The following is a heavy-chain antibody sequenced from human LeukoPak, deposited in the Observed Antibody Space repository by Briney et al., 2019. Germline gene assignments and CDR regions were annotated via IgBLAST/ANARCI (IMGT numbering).Heavy chain of an antibody. D-gene: IGHD3-3*01. V-gene: IGHV1-8*01. CDR1: GYTFTSYD. CDR3: ARGTFYDFWSGYSLYYYGMDV. J-gene: IGHJ6*02. Sequence: ASVKVSCKASGYTFTSYDIDWVRQATGQGLEWMGWMHPNSGNTGYAQKFQGRVTMTRNTSISTAYMELSSLRSEDTAVYYCARGTFYDFWSGYSLYYYGMDVWGQGTTVTVSS. CDR2: MHPNSGNT.